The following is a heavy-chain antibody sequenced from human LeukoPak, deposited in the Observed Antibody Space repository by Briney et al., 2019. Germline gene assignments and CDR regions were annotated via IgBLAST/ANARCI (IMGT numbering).Heavy chain of an antibody. CDR1: GGSFSGYY. Sequence: SETLSLTCAVYGGSFSGYYWSWIRQPPGKGLEWIGEINHSGSTNYNPSLKSRVTISVDTPKNQFSLKLSSVTAADTAVYYCARGETLGYCSGGSCYDVSLNDYWGQGTLVTVSS. J-gene: IGHJ4*02. V-gene: IGHV4-34*01. CDR3: ARGETLGYCSGGSCYDVSLNDY. D-gene: IGHD2-15*01. CDR2: INHSGST.